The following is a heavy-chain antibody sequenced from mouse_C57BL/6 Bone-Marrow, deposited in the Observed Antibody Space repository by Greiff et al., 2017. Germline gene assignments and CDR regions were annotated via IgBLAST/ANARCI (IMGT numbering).Heavy chain of an antibody. D-gene: IGHD1-1*01. CDR3: ARARYYYGSSLYWYFDV. Sequence: QVQLQQSGPELVKPGASVKISCKASGYAFSSSWMNWVKQRPGKGLEWIGRIYPGDGDTNYNGKVKGKATLTADKSSSTAYMQLSSLTSEDSAVYFCARARYYYGSSLYWYFDVWGTGTTVTVSS. CDR2: IYPGDGDT. J-gene: IGHJ1*03. V-gene: IGHV1-82*01. CDR1: GYAFSSSW.